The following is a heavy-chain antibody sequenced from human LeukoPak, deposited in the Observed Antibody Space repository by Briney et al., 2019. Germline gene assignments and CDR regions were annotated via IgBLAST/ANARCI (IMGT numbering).Heavy chain of an antibody. CDR2: INHSGST. V-gene: IGHV4-34*01. CDR3: ARGGSYYPPLGPSPTGTYYFDY. J-gene: IGHJ4*02. CDR1: GGSFSGYY. Sequence: PSETLSLTCAVYGGSFSGYYWSWIRQPPGKGLEWIGEINHSGSTNHNPSLKSRVTISVDTSKNQFSLKLSSVTAADTAVYYCARGGSYYPPLGPSPTGTYYFDYWGQGTLVTVSS. D-gene: IGHD1-26*01.